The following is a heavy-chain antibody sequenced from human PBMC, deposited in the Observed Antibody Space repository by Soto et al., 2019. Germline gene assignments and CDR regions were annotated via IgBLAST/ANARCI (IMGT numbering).Heavy chain of an antibody. D-gene: IGHD3-22*01. CDR3: ARDRDYYDSSGYPGY. J-gene: IGHJ4*02. CDR2: ISGSGST. Sequence: GGSLRLSCAASGFTFSDYGMSWVRQAPGKGLEWVSAISGSGSTFYADSVKGRFTISRDNSKNTLYLQMNSLRAEDTAVYYCARDRDYYDSSGYPGYWGQGTLVTVSS. V-gene: IGHV3-23*01. CDR1: GFTFSDYG.